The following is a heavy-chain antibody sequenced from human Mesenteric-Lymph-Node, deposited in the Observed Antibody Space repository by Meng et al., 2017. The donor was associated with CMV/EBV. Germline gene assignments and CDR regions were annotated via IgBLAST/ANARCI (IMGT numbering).Heavy chain of an antibody. CDR3: ARDLIVVVPAAYGNEYYFDY. D-gene: IGHD2-2*01. CDR1: DNTFISYG. Sequence: ASVKVSCKPSDNTFISYGVSWVRQAPGQGLEWMGWINPNSGGTNYAQKFQGRVTMTRDTSISTAYMELSRLRSDDTAVYYCARDLIVVVPAAYGNEYYFDYWGQGTLVTVSS. V-gene: IGHV1-2*02. CDR2: INPNSGGT. J-gene: IGHJ4*02.